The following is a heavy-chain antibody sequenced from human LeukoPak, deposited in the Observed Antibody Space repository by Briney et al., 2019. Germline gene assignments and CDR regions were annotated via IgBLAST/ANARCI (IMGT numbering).Heavy chain of an antibody. CDR1: GYTFTGHY. CDR3: ARDRSMEVGPSTDYFDF. CDR2: INPNSGDT. V-gene: IGHV1-2*02. Sequence: ASVKVSCKASGYTFTGHYMYWVRQAPGQGLECMGWINPNSGDTNYAQNFQGRATMTRDTSITTAYMELSRLKFDDTAVYYCARDRSMEVGPSTDYFDFWGQGTLVTVSS. D-gene: IGHD1-26*01. J-gene: IGHJ4*02.